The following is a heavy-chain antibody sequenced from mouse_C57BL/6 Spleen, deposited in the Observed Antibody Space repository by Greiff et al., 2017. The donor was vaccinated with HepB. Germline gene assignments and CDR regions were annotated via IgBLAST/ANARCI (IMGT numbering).Heavy chain of an antibody. D-gene: IGHD4-1*01. J-gene: IGHJ2*01. CDR1: GFTFSDYY. CDR2: ISNGGGST. CDR3: SRHLGEGFYFDY. V-gene: IGHV5-12*01. Sequence: EVQRVESGGGLVQPGGSLKLSCAASGFTFSDYYMYWVRQTPEKRLEWVAYISNGGGSTYYPDTVKGRFTISRDNAKNNLYLQMSRLKSEDTAMYYCSRHLGEGFYFDYWGQGTTLTVSS.